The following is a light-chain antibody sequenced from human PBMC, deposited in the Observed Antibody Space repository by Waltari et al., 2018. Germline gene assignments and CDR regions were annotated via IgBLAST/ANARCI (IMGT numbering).Light chain of an antibody. Sequence: QSVLTQPPSVSGAPGQRVSISCTGTTSNIGTYDVHWYQQGPGKAPKRIIYGTNARPLGVPDRFFGSQSGTSASLAIIGLQAEDEADYYCQSYDTTLGVVFGGGTKLTVL. J-gene: IGLJ2*01. V-gene: IGLV1-40*01. CDR3: QSYDTTLGVV. CDR1: TSNIGTYD. CDR2: GTN.